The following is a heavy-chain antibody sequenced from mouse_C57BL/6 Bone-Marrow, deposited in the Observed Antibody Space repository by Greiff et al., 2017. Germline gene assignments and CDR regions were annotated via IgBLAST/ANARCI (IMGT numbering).Heavy chain of an antibody. CDR2: INPNYGTT. CDR3: ARRDSSGYVGLAY. D-gene: IGHD3-2*01. CDR1: GYSFTDYN. J-gene: IGHJ3*01. V-gene: IGHV1-39*01. Sequence: VQLKESGPELVKPGASVKISCKASGYSFTDYNMNWVKQSNGKSLEWIGVINPNYGTTSYNQKFKGKATLTVDQSSSTAYMQLNSLTSEDAAVYYCARRDSSGYVGLAYWGQGTLVTVSA.